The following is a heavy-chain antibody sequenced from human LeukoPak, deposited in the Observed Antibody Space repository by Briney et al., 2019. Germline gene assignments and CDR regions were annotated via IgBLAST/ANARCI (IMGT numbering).Heavy chain of an antibody. CDR3: ARPVWVEFGWFDP. CDR1: GGSISSSSYY. J-gene: IGHJ5*02. D-gene: IGHD3-10*01. V-gene: IGHV4-39*01. Sequence: SETLSLTCTVSGGSISSSSYYWGWIRQPPGKGLEWIGSIYYSGSTYYNPSLKSRVTISVDTSKNQFSLKLSSVTAADTAVYYCARPVWVEFGWFDPWGQGTLVTVSS. CDR2: IYYSGST.